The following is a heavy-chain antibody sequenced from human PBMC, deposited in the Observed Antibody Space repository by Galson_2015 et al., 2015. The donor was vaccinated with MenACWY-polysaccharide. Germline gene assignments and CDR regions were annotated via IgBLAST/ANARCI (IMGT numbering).Heavy chain of an antibody. CDR2: IYYSGNT. V-gene: IGHV4-31*03. Sequence: TLSLTCTVSGASINNADYYWVWIRQHPGKGLEWIGYIYYSGNTYYNPSLRSRATISVDASSYQFSLKLNSVTAADTAVYYCASSLTDCATCFKGWFDSWGQGALVAVSS. D-gene: IGHD2-15*01. J-gene: IGHJ5*01. CDR3: ASSLTDCATCFKGWFDS. CDR1: GASINNADYY.